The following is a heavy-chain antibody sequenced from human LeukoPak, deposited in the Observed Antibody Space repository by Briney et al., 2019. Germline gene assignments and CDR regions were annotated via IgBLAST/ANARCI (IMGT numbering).Heavy chain of an antibody. CDR2: IYHSGST. CDR1: GGSISSSNW. CDR3: ARKADYYGSGGPFDP. J-gene: IGHJ5*02. D-gene: IGHD3-10*01. V-gene: IGHV4-4*02. Sequence: PSGTLSLTCAVSGGSISSSNWWSWVRQPPGKGLEWIGEIYHSGSTNYNPSLKSRVTISVDKSKNQFSLKLSSVTAADTAVYYCARKADYYGSGGPFDPWGQGTLVTVSS.